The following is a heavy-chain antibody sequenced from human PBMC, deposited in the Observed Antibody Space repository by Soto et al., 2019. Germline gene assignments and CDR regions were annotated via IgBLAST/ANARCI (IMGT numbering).Heavy chain of an antibody. Sequence: PGGSLRLSCVASGFTFGDYTMSWFRQAPGKGLEWVAVIWYDGSEKYYADSVKGRFTISRDDSKNTMYLQMNSLRAEDTAVYYFARGITTFYEDTSGYYLDYWGRGTLVTVSS. CDR2: IWYDGSEK. V-gene: IGHV3-33*01. CDR3: ARGITTFYEDTSGYYLDY. D-gene: IGHD3-22*01. CDR1: GFTFGDYT. J-gene: IGHJ4*02.